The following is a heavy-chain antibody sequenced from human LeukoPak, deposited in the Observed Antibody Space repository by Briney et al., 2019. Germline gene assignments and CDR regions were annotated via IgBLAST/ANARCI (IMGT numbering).Heavy chain of an antibody. Sequence: PSETLSLTCTVSGGSISSSSYYWGWIRQPPGKGLEWIGSIYYSGSTYYNPSLKSRVTISVDTSKNQFSLKLSSVTAADTAVYYCARDGVTGVLDWGQGTLVTVSS. CDR2: IYYSGST. CDR3: ARDGVTGVLD. J-gene: IGHJ4*02. D-gene: IGHD7-27*01. CDR1: GGSISSSSYY. V-gene: IGHV4-39*02.